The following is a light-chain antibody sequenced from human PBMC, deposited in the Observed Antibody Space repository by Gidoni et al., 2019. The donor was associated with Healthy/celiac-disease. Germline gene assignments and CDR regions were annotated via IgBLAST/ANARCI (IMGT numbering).Light chain of an antibody. CDR2: EAS. J-gene: IGKJ1*01. V-gene: IGKV1-5*01. CDR1: QSISSW. CDR3: QQYNSYPRT. Sequence: DIQMTQPPSTLSASVGDRVTITCRASQSISSWLAWYQQKPGKAPKLLIYEASSWESGVPARFSGSGSGTEFTLTISSLQPDDFATYYCQQYNSYPRTFGQGTKVEIK.